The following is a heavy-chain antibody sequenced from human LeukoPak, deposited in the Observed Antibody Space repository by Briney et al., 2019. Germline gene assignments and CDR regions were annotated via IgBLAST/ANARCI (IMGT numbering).Heavy chain of an antibody. CDR3: VRGGTYLYGSSFDY. D-gene: IGHD3-10*01. V-gene: IGHV3-64D*06. CDR2: ISANGSTT. CDR1: GFIFSSFT. J-gene: IGHJ4*02. Sequence: GGSLRLSCSASGFIFSSFTMHWVRQAPGKGLEYVSAISANGSTTKYADSVKDRVTISRDNSKNTLYLQLSSLGAEDTAVYYCVRGGTYLYGSSFDYWGQGTLVTVSS.